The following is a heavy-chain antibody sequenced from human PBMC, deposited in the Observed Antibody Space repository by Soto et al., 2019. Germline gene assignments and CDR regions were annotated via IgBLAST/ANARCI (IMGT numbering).Heavy chain of an antibody. V-gene: IGHV4-30-2*01. CDR1: GSSITFGGYS. CDR3: ARGGGSDSFDY. D-gene: IGHD1-26*01. CDR2: INHLETT. J-gene: IGHJ4*02. Sequence: SETLSLTCPVSGSSITFGGYSWSWIRQTPGKGLEWIGYINHLETTFYNPSFESRLTLSIDRAKNQFSLKLHSMSAAGRAVYFCARGGGSDSFDYWGQGILVTVSS.